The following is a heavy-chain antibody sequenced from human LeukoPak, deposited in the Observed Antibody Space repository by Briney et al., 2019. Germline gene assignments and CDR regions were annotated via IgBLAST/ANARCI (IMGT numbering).Heavy chain of an antibody. Sequence: SVKVSCKASGYTFTSYDINWVRQATGQGLEWMGWMNPNSGNTGSAQRFQGRVTMTRDTSRSTAYMEQRSLTSEDTAVYYCARGPLVRLPSSFDPWGQGTLVTVSS. CDR1: GYTFTSYD. D-gene: IGHD3-16*02. CDR2: MNPNSGNT. J-gene: IGHJ5*02. V-gene: IGHV1-8*01. CDR3: ARGPLVRLPSSFDP.